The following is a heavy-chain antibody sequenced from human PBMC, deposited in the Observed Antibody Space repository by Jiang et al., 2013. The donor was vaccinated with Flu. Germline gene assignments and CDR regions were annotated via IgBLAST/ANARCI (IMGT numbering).Heavy chain of an antibody. Sequence: VQLLESGGGLVQPGRSLRLSCTGSGFTFGDYGMSWFRQAPGKGLEWVGFIGSKLYGARRAYAASVRGRFTISRDDSKSVAYLQMSSLKTEDTAVYYCTRDLVRDIILIPVTYFDYWGQGALVTVSS. V-gene: IGHV3-49*03. CDR3: TRDLVRDIILIPVTYFDY. CDR1: GFTFGDYG. D-gene: IGHD2-8*01. CDR2: IGSKLYGARR. J-gene: IGHJ4*02.